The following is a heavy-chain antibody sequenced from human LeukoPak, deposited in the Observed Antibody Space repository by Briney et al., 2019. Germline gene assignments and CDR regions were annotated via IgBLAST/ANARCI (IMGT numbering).Heavy chain of an antibody. Sequence: PGGSLRLSCAASGFTFSSYAMHWVRQAPGKGLEWVAVISYDGSNKYYADSVKGRFTISRDNSKNTLYLQMNSLRAEDTAVYYCARDDRPITMVRGVKNHWGFDPWGQGTLVTVSS. D-gene: IGHD3-10*01. CDR1: GFTFSSYA. J-gene: IGHJ5*02. CDR2: ISYDGSNK. V-gene: IGHV3-30-3*01. CDR3: ARDDRPITMVRGVKNHWGFDP.